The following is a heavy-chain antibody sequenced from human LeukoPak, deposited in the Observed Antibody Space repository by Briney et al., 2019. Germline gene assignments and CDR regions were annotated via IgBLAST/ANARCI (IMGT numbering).Heavy chain of an antibody. D-gene: IGHD6-13*01. J-gene: IGHJ4*02. CDR1: GGSFSGYY. V-gene: IGHV4-34*01. CDR2: INHSGST. Sequence: PSETLSLTCAVYGGSFSGYYWSWIRQPPGKGLEWIGEINHSGSTNYKPSLKSRVTISVDTSKNQFSLKLSSVTAADTAVYYCARGESSWSDYWGQGTLVTVSS. CDR3: ARGESSWSDY.